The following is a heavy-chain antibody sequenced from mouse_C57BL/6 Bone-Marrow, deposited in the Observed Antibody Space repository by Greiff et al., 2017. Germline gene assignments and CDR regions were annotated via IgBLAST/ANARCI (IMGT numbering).Heavy chain of an antibody. Sequence: VQLQQSGPELVKPGASVKISCTASGFSFTDSNMNWVKQRTGKGLEWIGVINPNYGTTSYNPKFKGKATLTVDQSSSTAYMQLNSLTSENSADYDSARSGYYSNYDWYFDVWGTGTTVTVSS. CDR2: INPNYGTT. CDR1: GFSFTDSN. J-gene: IGHJ1*03. D-gene: IGHD2-5*01. CDR3: ARSGYYSNYDWYFDV. V-gene: IGHV1-39*01.